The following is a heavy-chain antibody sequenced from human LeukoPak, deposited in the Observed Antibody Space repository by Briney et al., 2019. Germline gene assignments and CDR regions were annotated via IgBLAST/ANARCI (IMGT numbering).Heavy chain of an antibody. Sequence: SETLSLTCAVSGYSISSGYYWGWIRQPPGKGLEWIGSIYHSGSTYYNPSLKSRVTISVDTSKNQFSLKLSSVTAADTAVYYCARRSSTSCLDYWAQGTLVTVSS. CDR2: IYHSGST. CDR3: ARRSSTSCLDY. V-gene: IGHV4-38-2*01. J-gene: IGHJ4*02. CDR1: GYSISSGYY. D-gene: IGHD2-2*01.